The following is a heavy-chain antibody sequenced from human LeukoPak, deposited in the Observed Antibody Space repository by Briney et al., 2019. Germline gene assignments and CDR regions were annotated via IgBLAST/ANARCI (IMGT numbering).Heavy chain of an antibody. Sequence: PGGSLRLSCSASGFTFSSYGMHWVRQAPGKGLEWVAVIWYDGSNKYYADSVKGRFTISRDNSKKTLYLQMNSLRGEDTAVYYCARGRSLFRGVIPPDYWGQGTLVTVSS. J-gene: IGHJ4*02. CDR3: ARGRSLFRGVIPPDY. CDR2: IWYDGSNK. V-gene: IGHV3-33*08. CDR1: GFTFSSYG. D-gene: IGHD3-10*01.